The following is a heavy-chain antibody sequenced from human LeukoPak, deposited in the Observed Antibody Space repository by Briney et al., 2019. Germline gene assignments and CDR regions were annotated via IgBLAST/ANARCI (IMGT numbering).Heavy chain of an antibody. Sequence: GGSLRLFCAASGFTFSSYAMRWVRQAPGKGLAWVSGISGSGGSTYYADSVKGRFTIARDNSKNTLYLQMNSLRAEDTAVYYCARPGIQVAGDYWGQGTLVTVSS. CDR1: GFTFSSYA. J-gene: IGHJ4*02. CDR3: ARPGIQVAGDY. CDR2: ISGSGGST. D-gene: IGHD6-19*01. V-gene: IGHV3-23*01.